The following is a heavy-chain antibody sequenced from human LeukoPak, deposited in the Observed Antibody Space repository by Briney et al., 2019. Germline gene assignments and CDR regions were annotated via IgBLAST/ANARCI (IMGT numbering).Heavy chain of an antibody. D-gene: IGHD2-8*01. CDR1: GFTFSSYA. V-gene: IGHV3-23*01. CDR3: ARDSCTNGVCHDAFDI. Sequence: GSLRLSCAASGFTFSSYAMSWVRQAPGKGLEWVSTISGGGGSTYYSDSVKGRFTISRDNSKNTLYLQMNSLRAEDTAVYYCARDSCTNGVCHDAFDIWGQGTMVTVSS. J-gene: IGHJ3*02. CDR2: ISGGGGST.